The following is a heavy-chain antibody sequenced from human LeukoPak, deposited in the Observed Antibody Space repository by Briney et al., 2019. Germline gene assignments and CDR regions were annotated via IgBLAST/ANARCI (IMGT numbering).Heavy chain of an antibody. V-gene: IGHV3-73*01. D-gene: IGHD6-19*01. CDR2: MRSKANSYAT. CDR3: AREQWLVQDNWFDP. J-gene: IGHJ5*02. Sequence: GGSLRLSCAASGFTFSGSAMHWVRQASGKGLEWVGCMRSKANSYATAYAASVKGRFTISRDDSKNTAYLQMNTQRAEDKAVYYCAREQWLVQDNWFDPWGQGTLVTVSS. CDR1: GFTFSGSA.